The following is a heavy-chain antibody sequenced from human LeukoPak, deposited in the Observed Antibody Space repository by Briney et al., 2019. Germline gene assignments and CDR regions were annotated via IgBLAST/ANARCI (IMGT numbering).Heavy chain of an antibody. J-gene: IGHJ4*02. CDR2: INPNSGGT. D-gene: IGHD4-11*01. CDR1: GYTFTVYY. Sequence: ASVKVSCKASGYTFTVYYMHWVRQASGQGLEWMGRINPNSGGTNYAQKFQGRVTMTRDTSISTAYMELSRLRSDDTAAYYCARGHDYSNYEFDYWGQGTLVTVSS. CDR3: ARGHDYSNYEFDY. V-gene: IGHV1-2*06.